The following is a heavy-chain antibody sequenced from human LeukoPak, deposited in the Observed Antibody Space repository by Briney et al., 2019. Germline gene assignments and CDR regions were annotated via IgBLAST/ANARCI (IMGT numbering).Heavy chain of an antibody. CDR2: IGSDGRT. J-gene: IGHJ4*02. D-gene: IGHD3-16*01. V-gene: IGHV3-23*01. Sequence: PGGSLRLSCVGSGFTLSSHAMSWVRQAPGKGLEWVSLIGSDGRTYYVDSVKGRFTISRDNFKNTLYLQMNSLRAEDTAVYYCAKDGGDSPGHELFDYRGQGTLVTVSS. CDR3: AKDGGDSPGHELFDY. CDR1: GFTLSSHA.